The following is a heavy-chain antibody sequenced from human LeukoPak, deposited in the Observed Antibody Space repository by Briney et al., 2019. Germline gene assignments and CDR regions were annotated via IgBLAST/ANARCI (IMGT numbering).Heavy chain of an antibody. Sequence: SETLSLTCTVSGGSISSSSYYWGWIRQPPGKGLEWLGSISYSGSTYYNPSLKSRVTISVDTSKNQFSLKLNSVTAADTAVYYCARDPSTVTDYYMDVWGKGTTVTVPS. V-gene: IGHV4-39*07. J-gene: IGHJ6*03. D-gene: IGHD4-17*01. CDR2: ISYSGST. CDR1: GGSISSSSYY. CDR3: ARDPSTVTDYYMDV.